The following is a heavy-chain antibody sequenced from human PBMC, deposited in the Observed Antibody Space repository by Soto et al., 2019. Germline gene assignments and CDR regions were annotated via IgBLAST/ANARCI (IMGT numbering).Heavy chain of an antibody. D-gene: IGHD3-16*01. CDR2: ISYDGSNK. J-gene: IGHJ4*02. CDR3: AKDFASGGPYFDY. CDR1: GFTFSSYG. V-gene: IGHV3-30*18. Sequence: QVQLVESGGGVVQPGRFLRLSCAASGFTFSSYGMHWVRQAPGKGLEWVAVISYDGSNKYYADSVKGRFTISRDNSKNTLYLQMNSLRAEDTAVYYCAKDFASGGPYFDYWGQGTLVTVSS.